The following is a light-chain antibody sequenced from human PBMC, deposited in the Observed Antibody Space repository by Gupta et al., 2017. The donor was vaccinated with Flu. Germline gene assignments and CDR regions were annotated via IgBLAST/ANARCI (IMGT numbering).Light chain of an antibody. V-gene: IGLV2-14*04. Sequence: SLTGVSGYVVGDNYVAWSPQHPGKAPKLIIFDVSNRRSGVADGFSGAKYGTTASITTTGVQAEEEADYYYSADKNTSNLVVFGGGTKLTVL. CDR3: SADKNTSNLVV. J-gene: IGLJ2*01. CDR1: SGYVVGDNY. CDR2: DVS.